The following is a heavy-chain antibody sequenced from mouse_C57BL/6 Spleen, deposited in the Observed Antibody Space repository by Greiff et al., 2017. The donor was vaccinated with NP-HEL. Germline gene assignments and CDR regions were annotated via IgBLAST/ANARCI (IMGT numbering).Heavy chain of an antibody. CDR2: IDPSDSET. CDR3: ARNGYDGPWFAY. CDR1: GYTFTSYW. J-gene: IGHJ3*01. D-gene: IGHD2-2*01. V-gene: IGHV1-52*01. Sequence: QVQLQQPGAELVRPGSSVKLSCKASGYTFTSYWMHWVKQRPIQGLEWIGNIDPSDSETHYNQKFKDKATLTVDKSSSTAYMQLSSLTSEDSAVYYCARNGYDGPWFAYWGQGTLVTVSA.